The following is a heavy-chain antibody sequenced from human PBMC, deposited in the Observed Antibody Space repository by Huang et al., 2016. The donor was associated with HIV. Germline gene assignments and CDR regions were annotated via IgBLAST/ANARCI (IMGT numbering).Heavy chain of an antibody. Sequence: QLQQSGPGLLKPSQTLSLTCAISEDSVSANSVTWNWIRQSPSRGLEWLGRTYYRAKWDKDYAESLKSRITSDIDTSKNQFSLELKSVVPEDTAVYFCARGHDFYYDRRGYSFDYWGQGSLVTVSS. CDR2: TYYRAKWDK. D-gene: IGHD3-22*01. V-gene: IGHV6-1*01. CDR3: ARGHDFYYDRRGYSFDY. CDR1: EDSVSANSVT. J-gene: IGHJ4*02.